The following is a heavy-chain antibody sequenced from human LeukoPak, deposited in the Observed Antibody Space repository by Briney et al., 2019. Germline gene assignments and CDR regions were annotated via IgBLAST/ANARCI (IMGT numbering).Heavy chain of an antibody. CDR3: TRSESGTYKGGFDF. Sequence: GRSLRLSCTASGFTFGDYAMNWFRQAPGKGLEWVGFIRSKTYGGTGEYAASVKGRFTISRDDSKSIAHLQMNSLKTEDTAVYYCTRSESGTYKGGFDFWGQGTLVTVSS. CDR2: IRSKTYGGTG. V-gene: IGHV3-49*03. CDR1: GFTFGDYA. J-gene: IGHJ4*02. D-gene: IGHD1-26*01.